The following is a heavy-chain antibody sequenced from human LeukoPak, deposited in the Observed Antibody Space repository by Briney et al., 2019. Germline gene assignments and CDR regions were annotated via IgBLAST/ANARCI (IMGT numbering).Heavy chain of an antibody. CDR3: AREIGPIQLHLWGSAFDY. J-gene: IGHJ4*02. Sequence: ASVKVSCKASGYTFTNYYIHWVRQAHGQGLEWMGIINPGGRSTSYAQKFQGRVTMTRDTSTSTVYMELSSLRSEDTAVYYCAREIGPIQLHLWGSAFDYWGQGTLVTVSS. D-gene: IGHD5-24*01. CDR2: INPGGRST. CDR1: GYTFTNYY. V-gene: IGHV1-46*01.